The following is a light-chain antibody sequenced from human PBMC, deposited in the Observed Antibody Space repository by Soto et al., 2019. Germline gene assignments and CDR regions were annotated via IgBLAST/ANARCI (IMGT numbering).Light chain of an antibody. CDR2: GAS. Sequence: DIRVTHCPCCLSVWSREKVGIACRASQSISRSLTWYQQKPGRAPKLLIYGASTLKSGVPSRFSGSGSGTEYTLTISSLQPEDFATYFCQQSFSNPITFGQGTRLEIK. J-gene: IGKJ5*01. CDR3: QQSFSNPIT. CDR1: QSISRS. V-gene: IGKV1-39*01.